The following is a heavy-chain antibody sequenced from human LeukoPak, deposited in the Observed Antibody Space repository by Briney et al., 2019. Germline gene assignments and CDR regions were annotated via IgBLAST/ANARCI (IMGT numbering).Heavy chain of an antibody. Sequence: GASVKVSCKASGYAFTGYYMHWVRQAPGQGLEWMGWINPNSGGTNYAQKFQGRVTMTRDTSISTAYMELSRLRSDDTAVYYCARVSSGSYLFDYWGQGTLVTVSS. CDR2: INPNSGGT. V-gene: IGHV1-2*02. D-gene: IGHD1-26*01. CDR3: ARVSSGSYLFDY. CDR1: GYAFTGYY. J-gene: IGHJ4*02.